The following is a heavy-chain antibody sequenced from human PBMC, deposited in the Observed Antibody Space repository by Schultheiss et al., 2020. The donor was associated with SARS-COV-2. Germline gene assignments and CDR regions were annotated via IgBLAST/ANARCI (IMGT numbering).Heavy chain of an antibody. CDR3: ARSRLAQTGILDY. Sequence: GGSLRLSCAASGFTFSSSEMNWVRQAPGKGLEWVSYISSRGAIMRYADSVKGRFTISRDNSKNTLYLQMNSLRAEDTAVYYCARSRLAQTGILDYWGQGTLVTVSS. V-gene: IGHV3-48*03. D-gene: IGHD1-14*01. CDR1: GFTFSSSE. CDR2: ISSRGAIM. J-gene: IGHJ4*02.